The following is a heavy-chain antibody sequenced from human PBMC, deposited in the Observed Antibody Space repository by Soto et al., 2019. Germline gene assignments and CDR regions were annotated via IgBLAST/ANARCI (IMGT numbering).Heavy chain of an antibody. CDR3: VREFGKGDY. CDR1: GFTFSNYW. D-gene: IGHD3-10*01. Sequence: EVQLVESGGGLVQPGGSLRLYCVVSGFTFSNYWMHWVRQAPGKGLVWVSRIKSDGSSTNYADSVKGRFAVSRDNAKNTLFLQMNSLRAEDTAVYYCVREFGKGDYWGQGTLVTVSS. CDR2: IKSDGSST. J-gene: IGHJ4*02. V-gene: IGHV3-74*01.